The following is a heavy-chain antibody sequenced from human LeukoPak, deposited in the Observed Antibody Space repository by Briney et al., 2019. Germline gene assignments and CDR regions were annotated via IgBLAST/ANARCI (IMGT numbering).Heavy chain of an antibody. CDR3: AKDDYMNWFDP. J-gene: IGHJ5*02. D-gene: IGHD4-11*01. Sequence: GGSLRLSCAASGFTFDDYAMHWVRQAPGKGLEWVSLISGDGGSTYYADSVKGRFTISRDNSKNSLYLQMNSLRAEDTASYYCAKDDYMNWFDPWGQGTLVTVSS. CDR1: GFTFDDYA. V-gene: IGHV3-43*02. CDR2: ISGDGGST.